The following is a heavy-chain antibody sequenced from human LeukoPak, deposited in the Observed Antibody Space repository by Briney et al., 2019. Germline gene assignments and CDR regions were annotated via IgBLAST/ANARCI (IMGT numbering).Heavy chain of an antibody. CDR2: IYTSGST. D-gene: IGHD3-10*01. CDR1: GGSISSYY. CDR3: ARDFFNYYGSGSYSIHGMDV. V-gene: IGHV4-4*07. Sequence: SETLSLTCTVAGGSISSYYWSCIRQPAGKGLEWIGRIYTSGSTNYNPSLKSRVTMSVDTSKNQFSLKLSSLTAADTAVYYCARDFFNYYGSGSYSIHGMDVWGQGITVIVSS. J-gene: IGHJ6*02.